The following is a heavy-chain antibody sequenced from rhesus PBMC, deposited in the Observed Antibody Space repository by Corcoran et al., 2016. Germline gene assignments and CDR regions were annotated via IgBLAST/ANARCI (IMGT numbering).Heavy chain of an antibody. CDR3: ARNMAIGTNYVFYYDY. V-gene: IGHV4-165*02. J-gene: IGHJ4*01. CDR2: IGGSSGHT. Sequence: QVQLQESGPGLVKPSETLSLTCAVSWGSINDDYWHWIRQPPGKGLEWIGYIGGSSGHTYYNPSLRSRVTLSTDTSKNQFSLKLTSVTAADTAVYYCARNMAIGTNYVFYYDYWGQGVLVTVSS. D-gene: IGHD1-26*01. CDR1: WGSINDDY.